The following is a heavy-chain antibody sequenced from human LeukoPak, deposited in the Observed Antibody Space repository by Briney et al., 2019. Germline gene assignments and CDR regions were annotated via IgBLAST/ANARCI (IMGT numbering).Heavy chain of an antibody. D-gene: IGHD2-15*01. CDR3: AKDLIGWSFDY. V-gene: IGHV3-48*01. Sequence: GGSLRLSCAASGFTFSSYWMSWVRQAPGKGLEWVSYISSSSSAIYYADSVKGRFTISRDNAKNSLYLQMNSLRAEDTAVYYCAKDLIGWSFDYWGQGTLVTVSS. J-gene: IGHJ4*02. CDR1: GFTFSSYW. CDR2: ISSSSSAI.